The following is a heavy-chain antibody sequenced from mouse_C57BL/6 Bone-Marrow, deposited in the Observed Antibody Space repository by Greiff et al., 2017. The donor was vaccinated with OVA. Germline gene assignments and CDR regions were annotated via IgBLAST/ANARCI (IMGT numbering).Heavy chain of an antibody. J-gene: IGHJ3*01. D-gene: IGHD3-1*01. V-gene: IGHV1-69*01. Sequence: VQLQQPGAELVMPGASVKLSCKASGYTFTSYWMHWVKQRPGQGLEWIGEIDPSDSYTNYNQKFKGKSTLTVDKSSRTAYMQRSSLTSEDSAVYYCAREGGTALAWFAYWGQGTLVTVSA. CDR2: IDPSDSYT. CDR3: AREGGTALAWFAY. CDR1: GYTFTSYW.